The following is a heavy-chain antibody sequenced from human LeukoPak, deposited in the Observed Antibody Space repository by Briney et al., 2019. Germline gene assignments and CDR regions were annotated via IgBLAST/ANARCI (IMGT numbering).Heavy chain of an antibody. CDR2: TWYDGSNK. Sequence: GGSLRLSCAASGFTFSSYGMHWVRQAPGKGLEWVAVTWYDGSNKYYADSVKGRFTISRDNSKNTLYLQMNSLRAEDTAVYYCARDSIAVAGTIPDYWGQGTLVTVSS. CDR3: ARDSIAVAGTIPDY. V-gene: IGHV3-33*01. CDR1: GFTFSSYG. D-gene: IGHD6-19*01. J-gene: IGHJ4*02.